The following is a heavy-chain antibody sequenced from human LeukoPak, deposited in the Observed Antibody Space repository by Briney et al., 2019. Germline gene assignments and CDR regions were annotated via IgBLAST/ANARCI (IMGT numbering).Heavy chain of an antibody. CDR2: IKEDGSEK. CDR1: GFTFISYR. D-gene: IGHD5-12*01. J-gene: IGHJ4*02. V-gene: IGHV3-7*01. CDR3: ARGMRGYAY. Sequence: GGSLRLSCATSGFTFISYRMNWVRQAPGKGLEWVLSIKEDGSEKYYVESVRGRFTISRDNAKNSLYLQMNSLRADDTALYYCARGMRGYAYSGQGTLVTVSS.